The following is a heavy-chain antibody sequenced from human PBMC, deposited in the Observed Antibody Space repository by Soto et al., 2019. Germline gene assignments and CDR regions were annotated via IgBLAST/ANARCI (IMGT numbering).Heavy chain of an antibody. CDR2: IHGSGSA. J-gene: IGHJ5*02. Sequence: PSETLSLTYTVSNGSISNFYWNWIRQSAGKGLEWIGRIHGSGSATYNPSLRSRVTMSVDTSKNQFSLKVNSVTGADTAVYYCARSSHKESWFDPWGQGTLVTVSS. CDR1: NGSISNFY. D-gene: IGHD6-13*01. CDR3: ARSSHKESWFDP. V-gene: IGHV4-4*07.